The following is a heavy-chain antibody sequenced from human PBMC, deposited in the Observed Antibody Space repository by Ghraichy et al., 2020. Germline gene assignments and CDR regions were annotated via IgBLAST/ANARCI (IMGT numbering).Heavy chain of an antibody. CDR1: GFTFSSYW. CDR2: IKPDVSER. D-gene: IGHD6-19*01. Sequence: GEPLNISCAASGFTFSSYWMSWVRQAPGKGLEWVANIKPDVSERYYLDSVNGRFTISRDNAGNSLYLQMHSLRAEDTAVYYWARRVAVAGTWIWYRDLWGRGTLV. CDR3: ARRVAVAGTWIWYRDL. J-gene: IGHJ2*01. V-gene: IGHV3-7*03.